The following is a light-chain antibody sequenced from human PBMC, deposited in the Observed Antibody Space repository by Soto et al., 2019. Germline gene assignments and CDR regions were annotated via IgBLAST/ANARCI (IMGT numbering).Light chain of an antibody. CDR2: EVS. Sequence: QSALTQPASVSGSPGQSITISCTGTSSDVGSYNYVSWYQQHPGKAPKIMIYEVSDRPSGISSRFSGSKSGNTASLTISGLQTEDEADYYGSSYTSSSTLFGTGTKLTVL. V-gene: IGLV2-14*01. J-gene: IGLJ1*01. CDR3: SSYTSSSTL. CDR1: SSDVGSYNY.